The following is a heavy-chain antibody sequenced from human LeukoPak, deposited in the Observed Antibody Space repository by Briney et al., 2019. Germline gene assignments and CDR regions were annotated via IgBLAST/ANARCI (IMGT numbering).Heavy chain of an antibody. CDR3: ARTLRDIVVVPAAIQSYSYWYFDL. CDR1: GGTFSSYA. V-gene: IGHV1-69*01. D-gene: IGHD2-2*02. CDR2: IIPIFGTA. Sequence: GASVKVSCKASGGTFSSYAISWVRQAPGQGLEWMGGIIPIFGTANYAQKFQGRVTITADESTSTAYMELSSLRSEDTAVYYCARTLRDIVVVPAAIQSYSYWYFDLWGRGTLVTVSS. J-gene: IGHJ2*01.